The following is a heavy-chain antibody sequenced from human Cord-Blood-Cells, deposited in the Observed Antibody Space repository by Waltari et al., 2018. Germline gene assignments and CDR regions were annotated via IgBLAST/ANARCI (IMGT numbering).Heavy chain of an antibody. CDR3: AREIIYGSGSYDY. CDR1: GGSIRGGGYY. J-gene: IGHJ4*02. D-gene: IGHD3-10*01. CDR2: IYYSGST. Sequence: QVQLQESGPGLVKPSPTLPLTCTVSGGSIRGGGYYWSWIRQHPGKGLEWIGYIYYSGSTYYNPALKSRVTISVDTSKNQFSLKLSSVTAADTAVYYCAREIIYGSGSYDYWGQGTLVTVSS. V-gene: IGHV4-31*03.